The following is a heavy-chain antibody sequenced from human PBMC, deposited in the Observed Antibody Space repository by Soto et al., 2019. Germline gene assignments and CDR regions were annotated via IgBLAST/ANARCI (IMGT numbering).Heavy chain of an antibody. V-gene: IGHV3-33*01. J-gene: IGHJ4*02. CDR3: ARDSGIGGSFDY. CDR2: IWYDGSNK. D-gene: IGHD1-26*01. Sequence: PGGSLRLSCAESGFSFSSYSMHWVRQAPGKGLEWVAVIWYDGSNKYYADSVRGRFTISRDTSQNTLYLQMSSLRAEDTAVYYCARDSGIGGSFDYWGQGTLVTVSS. CDR1: GFSFSSYS.